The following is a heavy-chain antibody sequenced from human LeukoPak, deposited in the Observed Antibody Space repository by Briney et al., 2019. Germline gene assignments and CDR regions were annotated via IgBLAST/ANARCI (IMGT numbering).Heavy chain of an antibody. CDR3: ARGRGSPAY. Sequence: GGSLRLSCAASGLTFSSHWMHWVRQAPGKGLVWVSRITNDGSSTTYADSVKGRFTISRDNSKNTLYLQMNSLRAEDTAVYYCARGRGSPAYWGQGTLVTVSS. CDR1: GLTFSSHW. D-gene: IGHD3-16*01. CDR2: ITNDGSST. J-gene: IGHJ4*02. V-gene: IGHV3-74*01.